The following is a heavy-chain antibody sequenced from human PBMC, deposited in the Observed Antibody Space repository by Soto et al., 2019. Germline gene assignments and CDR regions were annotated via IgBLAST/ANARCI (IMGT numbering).Heavy chain of an antibody. V-gene: IGHV1-69*01. CDR2: IITIFGTA. CDR1: GGTFSSYA. Sequence: QVQLVQSGAEVKKPGSSVKVSCKASGGTFSSYAISWVRQAPGQGLEWMGGIITIFGTANYAQKFQGRVTITADESTSTAYMELSSLRSEDTAVYYCARGGDAVAGERYVFDYWGQGTLVTVSS. J-gene: IGHJ4*02. CDR3: ARGGDAVAGERYVFDY. D-gene: IGHD6-19*01.